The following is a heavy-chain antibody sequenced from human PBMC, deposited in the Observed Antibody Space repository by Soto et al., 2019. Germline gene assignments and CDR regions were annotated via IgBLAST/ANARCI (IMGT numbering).Heavy chain of an antibody. Sequence: ASVKVSCKASGYTFSSYSISWVRQAPGQGLEWMGIINPSGGSTSYAQKFQGRVTMTRDTSTSTVYMELSSLRSEDTAVYYCAREKSYGYADYWGQGTLVTVSS. CDR1: GYTFSSYS. J-gene: IGHJ4*02. CDR2: INPSGGST. D-gene: IGHD5-18*01. V-gene: IGHV1-46*01. CDR3: AREKSYGYADY.